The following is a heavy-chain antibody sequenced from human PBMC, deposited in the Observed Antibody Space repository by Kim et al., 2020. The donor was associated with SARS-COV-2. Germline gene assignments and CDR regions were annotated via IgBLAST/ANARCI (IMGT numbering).Heavy chain of an antibody. CDR2: IHYTGST. CDR1: TGSSSSYY. V-gene: IGHV4-59*01. Sequence: SETLSLTCTVSTGSSSSYYWAWIRQPPGKGLEWIGSIHYTGSTTYNPSLDSRVTISMDTSQNELSLKLISVTAADTALYYCARAVVTGDRGGGFFDNWAQGTLVTVSS. D-gene: IGHD7-27*01. J-gene: IGHJ4*02. CDR3: ARAVVTGDRGGGFFDN.